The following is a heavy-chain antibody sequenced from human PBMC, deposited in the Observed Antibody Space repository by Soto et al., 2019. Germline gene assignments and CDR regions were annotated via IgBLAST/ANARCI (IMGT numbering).Heavy chain of an antibody. CDR2: IIPIFGTA. Sequence: GASVKVSCKASGGTFSSYAISWVRQAPGQGLEWMGGIIPIFGTANYAQKFQGRVTITADKSTSTAYMELSSLRSEDTAVYYRARGSGREYSYGYYFDYWGQGTLVTVSS. V-gene: IGHV1-69*06. CDR1: GGTFSSYA. D-gene: IGHD5-18*01. CDR3: ARGSGREYSYGYYFDY. J-gene: IGHJ4*02.